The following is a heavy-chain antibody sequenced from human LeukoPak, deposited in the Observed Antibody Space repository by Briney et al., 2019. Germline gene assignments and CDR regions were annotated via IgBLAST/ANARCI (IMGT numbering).Heavy chain of an antibody. J-gene: IGHJ6*04. D-gene: IGHD4-17*01. Sequence: GASVKVSCKASGYTFTSYGVSWVRPAPGQGLEWMGWISAYNGNTNYAQKLQGRVTMTTDTSTSTAYMELRSLRSDDTAVYYCARDDYGAPMDVWGKGTAVTVSS. V-gene: IGHV1-18*01. CDR2: ISAYNGNT. CDR1: GYTFTSYG. CDR3: ARDDYGAPMDV.